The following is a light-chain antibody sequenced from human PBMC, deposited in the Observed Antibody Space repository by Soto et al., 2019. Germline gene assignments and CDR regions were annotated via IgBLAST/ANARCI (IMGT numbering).Light chain of an antibody. J-gene: IGKJ4*01. CDR1: QSVSSSY. CDR3: QRQHT. Sequence: EIVLTQSPGTLSLSPGERATLSCRASQSVSSSYLAWYQQKPGQAPRLLIYGASSRATGIPDRFSGSGSGTDFTLTISRLEPEDFAVYYCQRQHTFGGGTKVEIK. V-gene: IGKV3-20*01. CDR2: GAS.